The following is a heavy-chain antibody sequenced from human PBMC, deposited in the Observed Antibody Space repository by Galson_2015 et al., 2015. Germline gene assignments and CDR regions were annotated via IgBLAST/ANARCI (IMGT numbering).Heavy chain of an antibody. J-gene: IGHJ6*04. CDR1: GFTFSSYW. CDR3: ARDLCSSTSCYPMDV. V-gene: IGHV3-7*01. CDR2: IKQDGSEK. Sequence: SLRLSCAASGFTFSSYWMSWVRQALGKGLEWVANIKQDGSEKYYVDSVKGRFTISRDNAKNSLYLQMNSLRAEDTAVYYCARDLCSSTSCYPMDVWGKGTTVTVSS. D-gene: IGHD2-2*01.